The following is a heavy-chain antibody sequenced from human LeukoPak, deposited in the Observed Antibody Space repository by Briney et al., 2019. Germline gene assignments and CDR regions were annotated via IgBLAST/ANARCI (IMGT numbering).Heavy chain of an antibody. J-gene: IGHJ4*02. Sequence: GGSLRLSCAASVVTFSADFMSSSRQTPGKGLEWLSYISSSGAIIYYADSVKGRFTISRDNAKNSLYLQIDNLRVDDTARYFCAKNNPSRNDGWPLSDYWGRGTLVTVSS. CDR2: ISSSGAII. V-gene: IGHV3-11*01. CDR3: AKNNPSRNDGWPLSDY. CDR1: VVTFSADF. D-gene: IGHD1-1*01.